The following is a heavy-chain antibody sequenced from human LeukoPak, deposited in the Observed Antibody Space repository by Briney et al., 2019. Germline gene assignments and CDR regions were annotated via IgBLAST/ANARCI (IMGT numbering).Heavy chain of an antibody. CDR3: AKVYDSSGYYYPAYFQH. CDR1: GFTFSSYA. Sequence: GGSLRLSCAASGFTFSSYAMSWVRQAPGKGLEWVSAIGGSGASTYYADSVKGRFTISRDNSKNTLYLQMNSLRAEDTAVYYCAKVYDSSGYYYPAYFQHWGQGTLVTVSS. CDR2: IGGSGAST. V-gene: IGHV3-23*01. D-gene: IGHD3-22*01. J-gene: IGHJ1*01.